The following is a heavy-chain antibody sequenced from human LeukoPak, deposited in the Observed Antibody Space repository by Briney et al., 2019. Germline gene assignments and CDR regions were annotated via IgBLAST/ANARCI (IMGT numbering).Heavy chain of an antibody. Sequence: GGSLRLSCAASGFTVSSNYVSWVRQAPGKGLEWVSVIYSGGSTYYADSVKGRFTISRDNSKNTLYLQMNSLRAEDTAVYYCARDRVGATRGPSDFDYWGQGTLVTVSS. CDR1: GFTVSSNY. D-gene: IGHD1-26*01. J-gene: IGHJ4*02. V-gene: IGHV3-53*01. CDR2: IYSGGST. CDR3: ARDRVGATRGPSDFDY.